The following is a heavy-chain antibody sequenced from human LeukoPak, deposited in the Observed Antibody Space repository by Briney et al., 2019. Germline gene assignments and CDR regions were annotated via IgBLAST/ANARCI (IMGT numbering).Heavy chain of an antibody. CDR2: TSNDGINK. J-gene: IGHJ4*02. V-gene: IGHV3-30*04. Sequence: PGGSLRLSCAASGFTFSSYAMHWVRQAPGKGLEWVAVTSNDGINKYYSESVKGRLTMSRDNSKNTLYLQMDSLRAEDTAVYYCARDKVSTKGYSSGWSFDYWGQGTLVTVSS. CDR3: ARDKVSTKGYSSGWSFDY. D-gene: IGHD6-19*01. CDR1: GFTFSSYA.